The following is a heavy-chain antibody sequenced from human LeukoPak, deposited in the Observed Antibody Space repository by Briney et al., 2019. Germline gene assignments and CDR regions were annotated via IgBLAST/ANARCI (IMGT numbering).Heavy chain of an antibody. CDR1: DFSRSATGLG. Sequence: SGPTLVNPSQTLTLTCIFSDFSRSATGLGVAWIRQPPVKALEWLALIYCDDDKRYSPYLKSRLTITKDTSKNHVVLTMTNMDPVDTATYYCARSNYYSSGTYYNDFWGQGTLVTVSS. J-gene: IGHJ4*02. D-gene: IGHD3-10*01. V-gene: IGHV2-5*02. CDR2: IYCDDDK. CDR3: ARSNYYSSGTYYNDF.